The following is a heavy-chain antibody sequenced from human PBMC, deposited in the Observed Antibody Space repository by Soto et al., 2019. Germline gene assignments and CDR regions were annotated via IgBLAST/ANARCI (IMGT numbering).Heavy chain of an antibody. J-gene: IGHJ6*03. CDR1: GFSLSTSGVG. V-gene: IGHV2-5*02. Sequence: SSPTPVNPTQTLTLTCTFSGFSLSTSGVGVGWIRQPPGKALEWLALIYWDDDKRYSPSLESRLTITKDTSKNQVVLTMTNMDPVDTATYYCAHKSGGYSSSWYYYYYYMDVWGKGTTVTVS. CDR2: IYWDDDK. CDR3: AHKSGGYSSSWYYYYYYMDV. D-gene: IGHD6-13*01.